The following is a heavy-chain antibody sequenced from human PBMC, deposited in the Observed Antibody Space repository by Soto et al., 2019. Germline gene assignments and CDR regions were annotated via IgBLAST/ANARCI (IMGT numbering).Heavy chain of an antibody. Sequence: HPGGSLRLSCVASGFTFSNYAMSWVRQAPGKGLEWVSSIHGSGGATYHADSVKGRFTISRDDSKNTLYLQMNSLRAEDTAVYYCAKTLLDWLPDYYYYYYMDGWGKGTTVTVAS. D-gene: IGHD3-9*01. CDR2: IHGSGGAT. CDR1: GFTFSNYA. V-gene: IGHV3-23*01. CDR3: AKTLLDWLPDYYYYYYMDG. J-gene: IGHJ6*03.